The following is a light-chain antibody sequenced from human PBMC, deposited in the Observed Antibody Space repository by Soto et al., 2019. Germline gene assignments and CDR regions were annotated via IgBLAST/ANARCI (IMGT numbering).Light chain of an antibody. J-gene: IGLJ3*02. CDR1: NSDVGAYNY. V-gene: IGLV2-14*03. Sequence: QSALTQPASVSGSPGQSITISCTGTNSDVGAYNYVSWYQDHPGKAPKLIIFDVSNRPSGVSDRFSGSKSGNAASLTISGLTAEDQADYYCSSYTTTNSWVFGRGTKVTVL. CDR2: DVS. CDR3: SSYTTTNSWV.